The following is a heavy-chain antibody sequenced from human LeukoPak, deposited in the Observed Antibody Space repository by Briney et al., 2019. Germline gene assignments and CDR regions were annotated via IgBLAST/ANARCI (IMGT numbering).Heavy chain of an antibody. J-gene: IGHJ3*02. CDR2: ISYSGGST. D-gene: IGHD6-6*01. CDR1: GFSFSIYA. V-gene: IGHV3-23*01. CDR3: AKDVESMSYHAFDI. Sequence: PGGSLRLSCAASGFSFSIYAMSWVRQAPGKGLEWVSVISYSGGSTYYADSVKGRFTISRDNSKNTLYLQMNSLRAEDTAVYYCAKDVESMSYHAFDIWGQGTMVTVSS.